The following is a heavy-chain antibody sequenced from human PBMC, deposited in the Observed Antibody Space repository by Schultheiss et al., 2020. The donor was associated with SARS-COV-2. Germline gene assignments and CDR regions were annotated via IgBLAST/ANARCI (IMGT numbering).Heavy chain of an antibody. CDR3: ARGGYSWGTYYFDY. V-gene: IGHV3-74*01. CDR1: GFTFSNHW. Sequence: GGSLRLSCAASGFTFSNHWMRWVRQAPGKGLVWVSRINSDGSSTSYADSVKGRFTISRDNAKNTLYLQMNSLRAEDTAVYYCARGGYSWGTYYFDYWGQGTLVTVSS. J-gene: IGHJ4*02. D-gene: IGHD5-18*01. CDR2: INSDGSST.